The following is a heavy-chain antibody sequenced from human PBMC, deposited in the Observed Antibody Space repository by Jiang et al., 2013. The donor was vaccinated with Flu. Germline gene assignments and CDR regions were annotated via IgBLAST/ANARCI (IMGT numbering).Heavy chain of an antibody. D-gene: IGHD4-11*01. Sequence: TCIVSGGSISSSSYYWGVDPPVPTEGAGVDWSIYYTGITHHNPSLKSRVTMSVDTSKNQFSLKLDSVTAADTAVYFCASLDYRDGYYYYGMDVWGQGTTVIVSS. CDR3: ASLDYRDGYYYYGMDV. CDR1: GGSISSSSYY. V-gene: IGHV4-39*01. CDR2: IYYTGIT. J-gene: IGHJ6*02.